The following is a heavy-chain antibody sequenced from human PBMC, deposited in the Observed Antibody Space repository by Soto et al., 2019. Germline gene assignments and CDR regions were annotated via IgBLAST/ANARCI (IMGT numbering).Heavy chain of an antibody. CDR1: GVSISSSSYY. CDR2: IYYSGST. D-gene: IGHD3-22*01. CDR3: ASTNYCDSSGYETERDY. V-gene: IGHV4-39*01. J-gene: IGHJ4*02. Sequence: SETLSLTCTVSGVSISSSSYYWGWIRQPPGKGLEWIGSIYYSGSTYYNPSLKSRVTISVDTSKNQFSLKLSSVTAADTAVYYCASTNYCDSSGYETERDYWGQGTLVTVSS.